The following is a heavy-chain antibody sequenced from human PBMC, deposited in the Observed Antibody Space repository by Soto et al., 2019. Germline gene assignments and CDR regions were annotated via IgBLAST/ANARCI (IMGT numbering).Heavy chain of an antibody. D-gene: IGHD3-22*01. CDR3: ARGGGSSGYYLDY. CDR2: INHSGST. CDR1: GGSFSGYY. J-gene: IGHJ4*02. V-gene: IGHV4-34*01. Sequence: SETLSLTCAVYGGSFSGYYWSWIRQPPGKGLEWIGEINHSGSTNYNPSLKSRVTISVDTSKNQFSLKLSSVTAADTAVYYCARGGGSSGYYLDYWGQGTLVTVSS.